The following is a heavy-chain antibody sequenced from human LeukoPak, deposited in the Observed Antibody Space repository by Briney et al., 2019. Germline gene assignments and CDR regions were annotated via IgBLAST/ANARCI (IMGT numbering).Heavy chain of an antibody. CDR2: ISDSGGST. CDR3: VRGYSFGPYGMDV. V-gene: IGHV3-64D*09. D-gene: IGHD2-15*01. CDR1: GFPFSSYA. J-gene: IGHJ6*02. Sequence: GRSLRLSCSASGFPFSSYAMHWVRQAPGKGLECVSAISDSGGSTYYADSVKGRFTISRDNSKNTLYLQMSSLRAEDTAVYFCVRGYSFGPYGMDVWGQGTTVTVSS.